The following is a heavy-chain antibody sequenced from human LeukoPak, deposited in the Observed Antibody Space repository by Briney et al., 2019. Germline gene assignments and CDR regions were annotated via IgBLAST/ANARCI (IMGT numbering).Heavy chain of an antibody. D-gene: IGHD3-3*01. V-gene: IGHV4-59*01. CDR2: IYYSGST. Sequence: SETLSLTCAVSGVSLTTTDWWSWIRQPPGKGLEWIGYIYYSGSTNYNPSLKSRVTISVDTSKNQFSLKLSSVTAADTAVYYCARQHHVLRLLEWSPSFDYWGQGTLVTVSS. J-gene: IGHJ4*02. CDR3: ARQHHVLRLLEWSPSFDY. CDR1: GVSLTTTDW.